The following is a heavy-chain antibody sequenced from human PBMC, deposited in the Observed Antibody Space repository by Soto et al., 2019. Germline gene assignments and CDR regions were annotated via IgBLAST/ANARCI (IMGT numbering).Heavy chain of an antibody. V-gene: IGHV3-23*01. D-gene: IGHD1-26*01. J-gene: IGHJ4*02. Sequence: GGSLRLSCAASGFTFSDYAMSWVRQAPGKGLDWVAAIRSSADYTYYADSVRGRFTISRDDSKNTLYLQMNSLRAEDTAVYFCAKVPNSGTYYYFDYWGQGTLVTVSS. CDR1: GFTFSDYA. CDR2: IRSSADYT. CDR3: AKVPNSGTYYYFDY.